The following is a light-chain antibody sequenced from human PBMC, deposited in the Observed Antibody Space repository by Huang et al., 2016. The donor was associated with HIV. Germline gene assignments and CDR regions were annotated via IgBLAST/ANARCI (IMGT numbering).Light chain of an antibody. CDR2: AAS. CDR1: QSINLY. Sequence: DIQMTQSPSFLSASVGDRVPITCRASQSINLYLNWYQWKSGKAPKVLIYAASSLQSGAPSRFSGGGSETDFTLTISSLQHDDASTYYWQQSYDIPRTFGRGTKVEVK. V-gene: IGKV1-39*01. J-gene: IGKJ3*01. CDR3: QQSYDIPRT.